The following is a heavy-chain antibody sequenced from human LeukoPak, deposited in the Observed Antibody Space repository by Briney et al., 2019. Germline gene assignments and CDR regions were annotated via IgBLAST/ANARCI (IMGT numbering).Heavy chain of an antibody. CDR1: GFTFSTYA. Sequence: GESLKISCAASGFTFSTYAMTWARQAPGKGLEWVSAIGAGGDSIFYADSVKGRFTISRDNSKNTLYLQMNSLRAEDTAVYYCATDRVAGRRPLLELGYWGQGTLVTVSS. V-gene: IGHV3-23*01. D-gene: IGHD6-19*01. CDR2: IGAGGDSI. J-gene: IGHJ4*02. CDR3: ATDRVAGRRPLLELGY.